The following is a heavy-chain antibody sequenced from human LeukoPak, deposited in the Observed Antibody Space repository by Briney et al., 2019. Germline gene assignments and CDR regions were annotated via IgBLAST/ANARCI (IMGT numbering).Heavy chain of an antibody. CDR3: ATTSRHFDY. J-gene: IGHJ4*02. D-gene: IGHD6-6*01. V-gene: IGHV5-51*01. CDR2: VYPGDSET. Sequence: GESLKISCKGSGYSFTSYWIGWVRQMPGRGLEWMGIVYPGDSETRYSTSFQGQVTISADTSINTAYLHWSSLRASDTAIYYCATTSRHFDYWGQGTLLTVSS. CDR1: GYSFTSYW.